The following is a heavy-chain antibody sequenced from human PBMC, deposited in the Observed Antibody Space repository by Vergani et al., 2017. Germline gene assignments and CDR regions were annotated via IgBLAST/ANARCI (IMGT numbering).Heavy chain of an antibody. J-gene: IGHJ3*02. CDR3: ARDLSWLDAFDI. CDR1: GGSISSGSYY. V-gene: IGHV4-61*02. Sequence: QVQLQESGPGLVKPSQTLSLTCTVSGGSISSGSYYWSWIRQPAGKGLEWIGRIYTSGSTNYNPSRKSRVTISVDTSKNQFSLKLSSVTAADTAVYYCARDLSWLDAFDIWGQGTMVTVSS. CDR2: IYTSGST. D-gene: IGHD2-15*01.